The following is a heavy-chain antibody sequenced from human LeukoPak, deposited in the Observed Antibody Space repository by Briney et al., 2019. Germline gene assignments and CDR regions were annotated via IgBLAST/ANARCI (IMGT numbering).Heavy chain of an antibody. CDR3: ARKAYGLDV. CDR1: GFTFSSYW. V-gene: IGHV3-7*03. CDR2: INQDGSEK. J-gene: IGHJ6*04. Sequence: GGSLRLSCAASGFTFSSYWMSWVRQALGKGLGWVANINQDGSEKYYVDSVKGRFTISRDNAKNSLYLQMNSLRAEDTAVYYCARKAYGLDVWGKGTTVTGSS.